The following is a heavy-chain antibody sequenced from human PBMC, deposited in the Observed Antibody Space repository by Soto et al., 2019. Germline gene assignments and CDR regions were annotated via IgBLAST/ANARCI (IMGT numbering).Heavy chain of an antibody. D-gene: IGHD6-13*01. CDR1: GRSFSGHY. J-gene: IGHJ4*02. CDR2: INHSGST. V-gene: IGHV4-34*01. CDR3: ARVSEYSSSWYPRYYFDY. Sequence: PSETLSPTCAGGGRSFSGHYWRWIRQPPGKGLEWIGYINHSGSTNYNPSLKSRVTISVDTSKNQFSLKLSSVTAADTAVYYCARVSEYSSSWYPRYYFDYWGQGTLVTVSS.